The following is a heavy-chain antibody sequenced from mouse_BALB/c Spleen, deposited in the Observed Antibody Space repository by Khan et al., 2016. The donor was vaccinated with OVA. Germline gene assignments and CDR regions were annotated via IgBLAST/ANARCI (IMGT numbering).Heavy chain of an antibody. Sequence: QVQLKQSGAELARPGASVKMSCKASGYTFTSYTMHWVKQRPGQGLEWIGYIIPSTVHTNHNQKFKDKATLTADKSSSTAYLQLSSLTSEDSAVXYCARDFHYYGSRGAMDNWGQGTSVTVSS. CDR2: IIPSTVHT. V-gene: IGHV1-4*01. D-gene: IGHD1-1*01. J-gene: IGHJ4*01. CDR3: ARDFHYYGSRGAMDN. CDR1: GYTFTSYT.